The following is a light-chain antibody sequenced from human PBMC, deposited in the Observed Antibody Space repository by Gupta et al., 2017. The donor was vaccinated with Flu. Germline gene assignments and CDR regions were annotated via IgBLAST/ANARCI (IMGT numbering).Light chain of an antibody. V-gene: IGLV2-14*01. CDR3: SSYRSGNTGV. CDR1: SSDVGGYNY. Sequence: QSALTQPASVSGSPGQSINISCTGTSSDVGGYNYVSWFQQHPGKAPKLMIYEVSNRPSGVSNRFSGSKSGNTASLTISGLQAEDEADYYCSSYRSGNTGVFGGGTKLTVL. J-gene: IGLJ3*02. CDR2: EVS.